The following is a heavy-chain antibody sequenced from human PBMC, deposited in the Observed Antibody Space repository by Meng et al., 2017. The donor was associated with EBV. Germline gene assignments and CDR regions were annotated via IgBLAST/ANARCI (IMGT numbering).Heavy chain of an antibody. V-gene: IGHV1-8*01. Sequence: QGQPGEYGASVQTPGASEQIPCKASGYNFTSYDINGVRQATGQGLEWMGWMNPNSGNTGYEQKFQGRVTMTRNTSISTDYMELSSLRSEDTAVYYCARGPYYYDSSGYYYGEFDPWGQGTLVTGSS. CDR2: MNPNSGNT. D-gene: IGHD3-22*01. J-gene: IGHJ5*02. CDR1: GYNFTSYD. CDR3: ARGPYYYDSSGYYYGEFDP.